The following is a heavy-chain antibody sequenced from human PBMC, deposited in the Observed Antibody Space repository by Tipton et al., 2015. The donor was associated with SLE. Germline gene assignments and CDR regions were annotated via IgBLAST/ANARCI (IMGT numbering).Heavy chain of an antibody. D-gene: IGHD6-13*01. V-gene: IGHV3-7*01. Sequence: SLRLSCAASGFTFSYYSMNWVRQGPGKGLEGGANIKQDEGEKHYVDSVKGRFSISRDNAKNSVYLEMNSLRAEDTAVYFCAKGSAAARPYYFDNWGQGTLVTVSP. J-gene: IGHJ4*02. CDR1: GFTFSYYS. CDR3: AKGSAAARPYYFDN. CDR2: IKQDEGEK.